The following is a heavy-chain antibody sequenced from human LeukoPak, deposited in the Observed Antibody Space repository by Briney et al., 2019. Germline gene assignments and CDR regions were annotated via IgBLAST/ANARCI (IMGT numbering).Heavy chain of an antibody. Sequence: PGGSLRLSCAASGFTVSSNYMSWVRQAPGKGLEWVSVIYSGGSTYYADSVKGRFTISRDNSKNTLYLQMNSLRAEDTAVYYCAREGHWGSQAFDIWGQGTMVTVSS. V-gene: IGHV3-66*01. CDR2: IYSGGST. CDR3: AREGHWGSQAFDI. D-gene: IGHD7-27*01. CDR1: GFTVSSNY. J-gene: IGHJ3*02.